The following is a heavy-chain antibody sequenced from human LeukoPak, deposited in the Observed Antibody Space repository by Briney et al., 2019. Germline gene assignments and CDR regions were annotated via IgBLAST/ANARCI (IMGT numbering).Heavy chain of an antibody. CDR1: GFTFSSYA. V-gene: IGHV3-30-3*01. CDR2: ISYDGSNK. CDR3: ARARPYSGSYYDAFDI. J-gene: IGHJ3*02. Sequence: PGRSLRLSCAASGFTFSSYAMHWVRQAPGKGLEWVAVISYDGSNKYYADSVKGRFTISRDNSKNTLYLQMNSLRAEDTAVYYCARARPYSGSYYDAFDIWGQGTMVTVSS. D-gene: IGHD1-26*01.